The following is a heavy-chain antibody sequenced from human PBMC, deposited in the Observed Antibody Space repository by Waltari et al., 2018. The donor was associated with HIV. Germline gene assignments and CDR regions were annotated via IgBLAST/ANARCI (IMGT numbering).Heavy chain of an antibody. Sequence: GPGLVKPSQTLSLTCTVSGDSITSGNFYWTWIRQHPEKGLEWIGHIYYSGSTYSNPSLKTRIDISLDTSMNHFSLNLTSVTAADTAVYYCARGFVGRYSGHDYVWDYWGQGILVTVSS. D-gene: IGHD5-12*01. V-gene: IGHV4-31*03. J-gene: IGHJ4*02. CDR2: IYYSGST. CDR3: ARGFVGRYSGHDYVWDY. CDR1: GDSITSGNFY.